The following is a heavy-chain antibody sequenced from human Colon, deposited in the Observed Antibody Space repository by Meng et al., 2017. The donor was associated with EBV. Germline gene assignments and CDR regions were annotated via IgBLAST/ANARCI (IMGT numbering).Heavy chain of an antibody. J-gene: IGHJ5*02. CDR3: GRQDHRDHGDPNWFDP. Sequence: QLQRPESLPRLVKPSATLSLPCAVSGGSITTSSYYLGWIRQPPGDGLEWIASNCYTGETFYNPALRSRVTISVDTTKDQFSLRLSAVTAADTAVYFCGRQDHRDHGDPNWFDPWGQGTLVTVSS. V-gene: IGHV4-39*01. CDR2: NCYTGET. CDR1: GGSITTSSYY. D-gene: IGHD4-17*01.